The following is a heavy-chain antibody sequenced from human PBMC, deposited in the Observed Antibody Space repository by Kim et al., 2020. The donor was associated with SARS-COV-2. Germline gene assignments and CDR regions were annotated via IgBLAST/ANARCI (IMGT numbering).Heavy chain of an antibody. CDR1: GYTFTSYY. J-gene: IGHJ6*02. Sequence: ASVKVSCKASGYTFTSYYMHWVRQAPGQGLEWMGIINPSGGSTSYAQKFQGRVTMTRDTSTSTVYMELSSLRSEDTAVYYCARGPTYSSSWYPYYYYYYGMDVWGQGTTVTVSS. CDR3: ARGPTYSSSWYPYYYYYYGMDV. CDR2: INPSGGST. V-gene: IGHV1-46*01. D-gene: IGHD6-13*01.